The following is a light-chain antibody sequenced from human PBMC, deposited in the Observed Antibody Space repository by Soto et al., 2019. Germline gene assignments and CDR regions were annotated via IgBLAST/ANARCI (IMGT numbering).Light chain of an antibody. V-gene: IGKV3-20*01. Sequence: EIVLTHSLGTLSFSPLERANLSFRSSQSVSSNYLAWYQQKPGQAPRLLIYGASSRATGIPDRFSGSGSGTDFTLTISRLEPEDFAVYYCQKYGSSPMNFGQGTRLEIK. CDR2: GAS. CDR1: QSVSSNY. J-gene: IGKJ5*01. CDR3: QKYGSSPMN.